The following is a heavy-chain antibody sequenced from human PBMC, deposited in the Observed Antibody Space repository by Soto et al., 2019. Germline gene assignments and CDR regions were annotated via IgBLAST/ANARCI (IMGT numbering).Heavy chain of an antibody. CDR3: ARALPLWSGSTCYYYGMDV. CDR2: IYYSGST. J-gene: IGHJ6*02. V-gene: IGHV4-30-4*01. D-gene: IGHD3-3*01. Sequence: SETLSLTCTVSGGSISSGDYYWSWIRQPPGKGLEWIGYIYYSGSTYYNPSLKSRVTISVDTSKNQFSLKLSSVTAADTAVYYCARALPLWSGSTCYYYGMDVWGQGTTVTVSS. CDR1: GGSISSGDYY.